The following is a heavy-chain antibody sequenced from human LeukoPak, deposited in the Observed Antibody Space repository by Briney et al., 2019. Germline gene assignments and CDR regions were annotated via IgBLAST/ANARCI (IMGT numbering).Heavy chain of an antibody. CDR1: GFTFSDYY. CDR3: ARGGSATVVVPAARNWFDP. D-gene: IGHD2-2*01. CDR2: ISRSGSTI. Sequence: GGSLRLSCAASGFTFSDYYMSWIRQAPGKGLEWLSYISRSGSTIYYADSVKGRVTISRDNAKNSLYLQMNSLETDDTAVYYCARGGSATVVVPAARNWFDPWGQGTLVTVSS. V-gene: IGHV3-11*04. J-gene: IGHJ5*02.